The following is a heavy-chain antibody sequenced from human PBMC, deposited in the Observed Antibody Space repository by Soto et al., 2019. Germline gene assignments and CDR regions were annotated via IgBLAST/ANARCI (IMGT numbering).Heavy chain of an antibody. D-gene: IGHD6-13*01. Sequence: GASVKVSCKASGGTFSSYTISWVRQAPGQGLEWMGRIIPILGIANYAQKFQGRVTITADKSTSTAYMELSSLRSEDTAVYYCARTRTVIAAAGTSLWFDPWGQGTQVTVSS. CDR2: IIPILGIA. CDR1: GGTFSSYT. J-gene: IGHJ5*02. V-gene: IGHV1-69*02. CDR3: ARTRTVIAAAGTSLWFDP.